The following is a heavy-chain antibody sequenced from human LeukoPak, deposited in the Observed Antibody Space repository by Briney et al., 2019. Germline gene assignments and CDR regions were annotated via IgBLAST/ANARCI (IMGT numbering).Heavy chain of an antibody. V-gene: IGHV3-33*01. CDR3: ARDFYSSSSGGSVY. CDR2: IWNDGSNK. CDR1: GFTFSSYS. Sequence: GGSLRLSCAASGFTFSSYSMHWVRQAPGRGLEWVALIWNDGSNKYYADSVKGRFTISRDNSKNTLYLQMNSLGAEDTAVYYCARDFYSSSSGGSVYWGQGSLVTVSS. D-gene: IGHD6-6*01. J-gene: IGHJ4*02.